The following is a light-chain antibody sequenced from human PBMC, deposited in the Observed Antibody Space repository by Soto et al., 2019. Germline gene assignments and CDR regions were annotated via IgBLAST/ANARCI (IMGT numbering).Light chain of an antibody. CDR3: QQADSFPFT. V-gene: IGKV1-12*01. J-gene: IGKJ3*01. CDR2: AAS. Sequence: DIRMTQSPSSVSASVGDRVTISCRASQDISYWLAWYQQKPGKAPKLLIYAASSVQSRVPSRFSGSGYGTDFTLTISSLQPEDFATYYCQQADSFPFTFGPGTKV. CDR1: QDISYW.